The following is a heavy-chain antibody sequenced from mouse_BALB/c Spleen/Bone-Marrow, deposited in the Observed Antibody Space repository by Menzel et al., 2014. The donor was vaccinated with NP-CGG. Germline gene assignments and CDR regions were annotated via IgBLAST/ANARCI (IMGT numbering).Heavy chain of an antibody. CDR3: ARSADWYFDV. CDR2: ISYSGST. V-gene: IGHV3-2*02. Sequence: QLKQSGPGLVKPSQSLSLTCTVTGYSITSDYAWHWIRQFPGNKLGWMGYISYSGSTSYYPSLKSRISITRDTSKNQFFLQLNSVTTEDTATYYCARSADWYFDVWGAGTTVTVSS. J-gene: IGHJ1*01. CDR1: GYSITSDYA.